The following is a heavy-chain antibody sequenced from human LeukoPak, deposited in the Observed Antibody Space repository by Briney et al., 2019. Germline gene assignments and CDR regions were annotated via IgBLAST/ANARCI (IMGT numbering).Heavy chain of an antibody. J-gene: IGHJ3*02. CDR1: GHTFTGYY. CDR2: ISAYNGNT. Sequence: ASVKVSCKASGHTFTGYYIYWVRQAPGQGLEWMGWISAYNGNTNYAQKLQGRVTMTTDTSTSTAYMELRSLRSDDTAVYYCARDPDAFDIWGQGTMVTVSS. V-gene: IGHV1-18*04. CDR3: ARDPDAFDI.